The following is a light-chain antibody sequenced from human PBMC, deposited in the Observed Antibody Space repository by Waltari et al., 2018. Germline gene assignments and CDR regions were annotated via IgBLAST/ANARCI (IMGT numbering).Light chain of an antibody. Sequence: QLVLTQSPSASASLGASVRLTCTLDSGHSSNIIAWHQQQPEKGPRYLMKVNSDGSHSKGDEMPDRFSGSGSGAERYHTISSVQSEDEADYYCQSGGHGTWVFGGGTKLTVL. J-gene: IGLJ3*02. CDR3: QSGGHGTWV. V-gene: IGLV4-69*01. CDR2: VNSDGSH. CDR1: SGHSSNI.